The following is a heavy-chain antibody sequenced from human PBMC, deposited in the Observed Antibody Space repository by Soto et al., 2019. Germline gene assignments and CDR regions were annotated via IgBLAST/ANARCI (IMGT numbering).Heavy chain of an antibody. D-gene: IGHD2-8*01. CDR2: IIPIFGTA. CDR1: GGTFSSYA. Sequence: ASVKVSCKASGGTFSSYAISWVRQAPGQGLEWMGGIIPIFGTANYAQKFQGRVTITADESTSTAYMELSSLRSEDTAMYYCARGGCTNGVCPRTFDPWGQGTLVTVSS. J-gene: IGHJ5*02. CDR3: ARGGCTNGVCPRTFDP. V-gene: IGHV1-69*13.